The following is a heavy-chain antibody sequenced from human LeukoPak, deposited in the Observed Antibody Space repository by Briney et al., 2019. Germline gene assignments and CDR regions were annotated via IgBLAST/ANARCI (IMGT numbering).Heavy chain of an antibody. J-gene: IGHJ4*02. CDR2: ISYDGSNK. Sequence: GGSLRLSCAASGFTFSSYGMHWVRQTPGKGLEWVAVISYDGSNKYYADSVKGRFTISRDNSKNTLYLQMNSLRAEDTAVYYCARIYTPMLYYDYWGQGTLVTVSS. CDR1: GFTFSSYG. D-gene: IGHD5-18*01. V-gene: IGHV3-33*05. CDR3: ARIYTPMLYYDY.